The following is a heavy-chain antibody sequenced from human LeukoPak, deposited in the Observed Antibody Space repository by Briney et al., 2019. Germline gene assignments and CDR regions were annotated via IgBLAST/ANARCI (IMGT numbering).Heavy chain of an antibody. Sequence: GGSLRLSCAASGFTFSSYAMSWVRQAPGKGLEWVSAISGSGGSTYYADSVRGRFTICRDNYKKTLYLQMNSLRAEDTAVYYCAKQAARPPPGYWGQGTLVTVSS. J-gene: IGHJ4*02. CDR3: AKQAARPPPGY. CDR1: GFTFSSYA. CDR2: ISGSGGST. D-gene: IGHD6-6*01. V-gene: IGHV3-23*01.